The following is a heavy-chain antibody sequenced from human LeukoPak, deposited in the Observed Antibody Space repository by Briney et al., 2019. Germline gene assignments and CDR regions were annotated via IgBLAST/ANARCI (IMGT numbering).Heavy chain of an antibody. V-gene: IGHV3-7*01. Sequence: HPGGSLALSCAVSGFTSNTAWLTWVRQAPGKGPEWVADMRQDGSDMYYLDSVRGRFIISGNIVKNSVSLHMNRLTVEDTAMYYWVAYKFPLSWAVFDFWGRGTMVTVSS. CDR3: VAYKFPLSWAVFDF. CDR1: GFTSNTAW. D-gene: IGHD2-15*01. J-gene: IGHJ3*01. CDR2: MRQDGSDM.